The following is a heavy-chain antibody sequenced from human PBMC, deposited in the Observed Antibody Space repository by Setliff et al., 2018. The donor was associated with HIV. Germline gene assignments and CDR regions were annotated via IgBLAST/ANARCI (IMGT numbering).Heavy chain of an antibody. D-gene: IGHD2-21*02. CDR3: ASAGPYCGDYCPYNWLTP. Sequence: SETLSLPCTVSSDSISRSYWTWIRQPPGQGLEWIGYVHHSGSTKYNASLRSRVTMSVDTSKNLFSLALRSVTAADTAVYYCASAGPYCGDYCPYNWLTPWGQGTLVTVSS. CDR1: SDSISRSY. CDR2: VHHSGST. J-gene: IGHJ5*02. V-gene: IGHV4-59*01.